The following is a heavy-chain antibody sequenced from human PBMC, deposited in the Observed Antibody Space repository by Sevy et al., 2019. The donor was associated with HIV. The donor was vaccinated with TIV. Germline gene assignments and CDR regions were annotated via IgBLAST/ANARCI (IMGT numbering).Heavy chain of an antibody. CDR2: IYYSGST. Sequence: SETLSLTCTVSGGSVSSGSYYWSWIRQPPGKGLEWIGYIYYSGSTNYNPSLKSRVTISVDTSKNQFSLKLGSVTAADTAVYYCARTNGVPYYFDYWGQGTLVTVSS. D-gene: IGHD3-10*01. J-gene: IGHJ4*02. CDR1: GGSVSSGSYY. CDR3: ARTNGVPYYFDY. V-gene: IGHV4-61*01.